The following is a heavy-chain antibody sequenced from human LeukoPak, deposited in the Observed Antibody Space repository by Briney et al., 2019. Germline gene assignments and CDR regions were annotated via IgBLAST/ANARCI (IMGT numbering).Heavy chain of an antibody. CDR3: ARDGYSTPDV. J-gene: IGHJ6*02. Sequence: SETLSLTCAVYGGSFSDYYWSWIRQPPGKGLEWIGEINYGGSTNYNPSLKSRVTLSVDTSKNQFSLKMTSVTAADTAVYYCARDGYSTPDVWGQGTTVTVSS. D-gene: IGHD6-13*01. CDR2: INYGGST. CDR1: GGSFSDYY. V-gene: IGHV4-34*01.